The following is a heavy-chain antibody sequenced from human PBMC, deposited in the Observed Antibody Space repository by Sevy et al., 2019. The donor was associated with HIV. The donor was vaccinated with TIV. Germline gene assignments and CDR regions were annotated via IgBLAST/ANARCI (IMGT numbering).Heavy chain of an antibody. D-gene: IGHD2-21*01. CDR3: TTDPYISIH. CDR2: IRSKTDGKTT. CDR1: GFDFFNAW. J-gene: IGHJ4*02. V-gene: IGHV3-15*07. Sequence: GGSLRLSCAASGFDFFNAWMNWVRQAPGKGLEWVGRIRSKTDGKTTDFAAPVKRRFTISRDDSKNTLFLQMNSLKIEATAFYYCTTDPYISIHWGLGTLVTVSS.